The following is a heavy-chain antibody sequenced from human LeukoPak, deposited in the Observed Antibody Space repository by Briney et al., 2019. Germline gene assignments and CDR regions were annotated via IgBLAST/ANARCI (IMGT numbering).Heavy chain of an antibody. CDR1: GLTFSDYG. CDR3: AKDRGSYSTTADS. V-gene: IGHV3-33*06. D-gene: IGHD1-26*01. CDR2: IWYDGTNK. J-gene: IGHJ5*01. Sequence: GRSLRLSCAASGLTFSDYGIHWVRQAPGKGLEWVAVIWYDGTNKYYGDSVKGRFTISRDNSKSTLYLQMNSLRAEDTAVYYCAKDRGSYSTTADSWGQGTLVTVSS.